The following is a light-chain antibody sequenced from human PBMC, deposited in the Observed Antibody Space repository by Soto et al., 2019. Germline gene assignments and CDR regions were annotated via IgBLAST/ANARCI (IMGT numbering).Light chain of an antibody. J-gene: IGKJ1*01. CDR3: QQYNNWPPTWT. Sequence: ILMTQSPATLSVSPGERATLSCRASQSVSSNLAWYQQKTGQAPRLLIYGASTRATGIPARFSGSGSGTEFTLTISSLQSEDFAVYFCQQYNNWPPTWTFGQGTKVDIK. CDR2: GAS. V-gene: IGKV3-15*01. CDR1: QSVSSN.